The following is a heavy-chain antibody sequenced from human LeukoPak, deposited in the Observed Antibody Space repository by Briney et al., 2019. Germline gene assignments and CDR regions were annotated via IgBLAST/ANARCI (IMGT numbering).Heavy chain of an antibody. CDR3: ANSPYDILTVPFDY. CDR1: GFTFSSYS. J-gene: IGHJ4*02. Sequence: GGSLRLSCAASGFTFSSYSMNWVRQAPGKGLEWVSSISSSSSYIYYADSVKGRFTISRDNAKNSLYPQMNSLRAEDTAVYYCANSPYDILTVPFDYWGQGTLVTVSS. V-gene: IGHV3-21*01. D-gene: IGHD3-9*01. CDR2: ISSSSSYI.